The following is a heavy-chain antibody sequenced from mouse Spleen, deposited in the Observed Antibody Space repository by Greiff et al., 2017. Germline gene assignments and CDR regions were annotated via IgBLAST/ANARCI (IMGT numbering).Heavy chain of an antibody. CDR2: IDPSASYT. D-gene: IGHD2-14*01. Sequence: QVQLQQPGAELVMPGASVKLSCKASGYTFTSYWMHWVQQSPGQGLEWIGEIDPSASYTNYNQKFKGKATLTVDKSSSTAYMQLSSLTSEDSAVYYCARYRPYWYIDVWGAGTTVTVSS. J-gene: IGHJ1*01. V-gene: IGHV1-69*01. CDR3: ARYRPYWYIDV. CDR1: GYTFTSYW.